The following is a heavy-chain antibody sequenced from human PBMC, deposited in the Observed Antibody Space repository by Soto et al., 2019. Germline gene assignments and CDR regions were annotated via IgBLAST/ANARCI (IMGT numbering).Heavy chain of an antibody. Sequence: GGSLRLSCAASGFTFSSYNMHWVRQAPGKGLEWVSYISSSPTSIYYADSVKGRFTISRDNAKNSLYLQMNSLRAEDTAVYYCARNRPDYYGSGNDYWGQGTLVTVSS. V-gene: IGHV3-48*01. J-gene: IGHJ4*02. CDR3: ARNRPDYYGSGNDY. CDR1: GFTFSSYN. D-gene: IGHD3-10*01. CDR2: ISSSPTSI.